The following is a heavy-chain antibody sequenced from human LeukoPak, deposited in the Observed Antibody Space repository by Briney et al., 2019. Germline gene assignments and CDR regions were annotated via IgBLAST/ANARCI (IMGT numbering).Heavy chain of an antibody. Sequence: SETLSLTCAVYGGSFSGYYWSWVRQPPGEGLEWIGEINHSGSTNYNPSLKSRVTISVDTSKNQFSLKLSSVTAADTAVYYCARGQENCGGDCGVAYWGQGTLVTVSS. CDR2: INHSGST. CDR3: ARGQENCGGDCGVAY. J-gene: IGHJ4*02. CDR1: GGSFSGYY. D-gene: IGHD2-21*02. V-gene: IGHV4-34*01.